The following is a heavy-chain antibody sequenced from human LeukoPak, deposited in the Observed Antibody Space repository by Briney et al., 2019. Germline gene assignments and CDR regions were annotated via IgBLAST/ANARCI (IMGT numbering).Heavy chain of an antibody. D-gene: IGHD2-2*01. CDR3: ASRPAPSLGPLDY. Sequence: PGGSLRIYCAASGFTFSNYAMAWVRQIPGKGLELFSIFSGSGGSTYYADAVRGRFTVSRDNSKSTLYLHMNNLRVDDTAIYYCASRPAPSLGPLDYWGQGTLVTVSS. V-gene: IGHV3-23*01. CDR1: GFTFSNYA. CDR2: FSGSGGST. J-gene: IGHJ4*02.